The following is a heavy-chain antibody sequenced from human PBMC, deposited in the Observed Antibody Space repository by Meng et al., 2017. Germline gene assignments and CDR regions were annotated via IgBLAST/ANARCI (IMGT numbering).Heavy chain of an antibody. CDR1: GGTFSSYA. V-gene: IGHV1-69*01. J-gene: IGHJ5*02. CDR2: IIPIFGTA. CDR3: ARDYGDYAWIAKRWFDP. D-gene: IGHD4-17*01. Sequence: QVQLVQSGAGVKNPGSSVKVPCKASGGTFSSYAISWVRQAPGQGLEWMGGIIPIFGTANYAQKFQGRVTITADESTSTAYMELSSLRSEDTAVYYCARDYGDYAWIAKRWFDPWGQGTLVTVSS.